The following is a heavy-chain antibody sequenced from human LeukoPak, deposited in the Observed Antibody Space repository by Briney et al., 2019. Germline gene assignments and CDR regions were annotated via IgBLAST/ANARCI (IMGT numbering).Heavy chain of an antibody. CDR3: ARASNRGYSYGLCAFDM. CDR2: INHSVST. CDR1: GGSLSGYY. J-gene: IGHJ3*02. V-gene: IGHV4-34*01. Sequence: SETLSLTCAVYGGSLSGYYWSWIRQPPAKGLEWIGEINHSVSTNDNPSLKSRVAISVDTSKKQFSLKLSSVTAADTAVYYCARASNRGYSYGLCAFDMWGQGTMVTVSS. D-gene: IGHD5-18*01.